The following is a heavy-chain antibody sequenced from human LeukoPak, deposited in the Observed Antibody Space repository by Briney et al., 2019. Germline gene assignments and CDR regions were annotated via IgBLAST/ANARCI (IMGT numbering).Heavy chain of an antibody. CDR3: ASHLLGPNADYYYYGMDV. CDR1: GGTFSSYA. J-gene: IGHJ6*02. V-gene: IGHV1-69*04. CDR2: IIPILCIA. Sequence: SVKVSCKASGGTFSSYAISWVRQAPGQGLEWMGRIIPILCIANYAQKFQGRVTITADKSTSTAYMELSSLRSEDTAVYYCASHLLGPNADYYYYGMDVWGQGTTVTVSS. D-gene: IGHD3-16*01.